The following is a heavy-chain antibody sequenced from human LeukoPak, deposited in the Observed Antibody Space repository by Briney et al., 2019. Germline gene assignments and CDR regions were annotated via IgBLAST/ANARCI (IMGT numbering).Heavy chain of an antibody. CDR1: GDSISSSPYY. J-gene: IGHJ5*02. D-gene: IGHD3-16*01. CDR3: ATSGGDWFDP. CDR2: IYNSGGT. Sequence: SETLSLTCAVSGDSISSSPYYWGWIRQPPGRGLEWIGNIYNSGGTYYNPSLKSRVTILVDTSKNQFSLKLNSVTAADTAFYYCATSGGDWFDPWGQGTLVTVSS. V-gene: IGHV4-39*07.